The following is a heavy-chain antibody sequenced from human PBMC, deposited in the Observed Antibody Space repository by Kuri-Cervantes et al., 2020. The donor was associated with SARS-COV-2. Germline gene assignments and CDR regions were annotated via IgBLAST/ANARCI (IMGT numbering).Heavy chain of an antibody. CDR1: GYTFTSYD. V-gene: IGHV1-46*01. J-gene: IGHJ4*02. Sequence: ASVKVSCKASGYTFTSYDINWVRQAPGQGLEWMGIVNPSGGSTSYAQKLQGRVTMTTDTSTSTAYMELRSLRSDDTAVYYCARTTVTTDFDYWGQGTLVTVSS. CDR3: ARTTVTTDFDY. CDR2: VNPSGGST. D-gene: IGHD4-17*01.